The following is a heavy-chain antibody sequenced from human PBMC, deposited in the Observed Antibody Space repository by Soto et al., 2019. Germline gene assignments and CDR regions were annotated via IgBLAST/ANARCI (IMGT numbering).Heavy chain of an antibody. Sequence: SGPTLVKPTQTLTLTCTFSGFSLSTSGVGVGWIRQPPGKALEWLALIYWNDDKRYSPSLKSRLTITKDTSKNQVVLTMTNMDPVDTATYYCALARDGYNWWPYYFDYWGQGTLVTVSS. V-gene: IGHV2-5*01. J-gene: IGHJ4*02. CDR2: IYWNDDK. CDR1: GFSLSTSGVG. D-gene: IGHD5-12*01. CDR3: ALARDGYNWWPYYFDY.